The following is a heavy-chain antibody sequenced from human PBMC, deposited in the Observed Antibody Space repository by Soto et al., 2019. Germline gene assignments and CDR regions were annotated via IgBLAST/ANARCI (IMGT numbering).Heavy chain of an antibody. J-gene: IGHJ6*02. CDR3: ARDKSIVATGGAAAGSVEDYYYGMDV. CDR1: GYTFTSYG. CDR2: ISAYNGNT. Sequence: ASVKVSCKASGYTFTSYGISWVRQAPGQGLEWMGWISAYNGNTNYAQKLQGRVTMTTDTSTSTAYMELRSLRSDDTAVYYCARDKSIVATGGAAAGSVEDYYYGMDVWGQGTTVTVSS. V-gene: IGHV1-18*04. D-gene: IGHD6-13*01.